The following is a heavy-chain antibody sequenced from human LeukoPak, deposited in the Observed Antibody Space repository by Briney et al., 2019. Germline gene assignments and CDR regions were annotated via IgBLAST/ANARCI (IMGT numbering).Heavy chain of an antibody. CDR2: INHSGST. Sequence: PSETLSLTCAVYGGSFSGYYWSWIRQPPGKGLEWIGEINHSGSTNYNPSLKSRVTISVDTSKNQFSLKLSSVTAADTAVYYCASGLWDYYFDYWGQGTLVTVSS. CDR1: GGSFSGYY. CDR3: ASGLWDYYFDY. D-gene: IGHD2/OR15-2a*01. J-gene: IGHJ4*02. V-gene: IGHV4-34*01.